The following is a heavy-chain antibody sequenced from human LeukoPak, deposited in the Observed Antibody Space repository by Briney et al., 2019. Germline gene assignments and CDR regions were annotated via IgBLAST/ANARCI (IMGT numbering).Heavy chain of an antibody. Sequence: SEKVPYKASVGTFSSYAIIGVRQAPGQGLEWMGGCIPIFGTAHYAQKFQGRVTITADESTSTAYMELSSLRSEDTAVYYCAREDNPLAVAARRLTPEWFDPWGQGTLVTVSS. J-gene: IGHJ5*02. CDR2: CIPIFGTA. V-gene: IGHV1-69*13. CDR1: VGTFSSYA. D-gene: IGHD6-19*01. CDR3: AREDNPLAVAARRLTPEWFDP.